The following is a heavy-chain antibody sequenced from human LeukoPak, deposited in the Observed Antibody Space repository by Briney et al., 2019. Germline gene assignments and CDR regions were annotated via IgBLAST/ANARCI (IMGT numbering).Heavy chain of an antibody. CDR1: GYTFTGYY. D-gene: IGHD2-2*01. V-gene: IGHV1-2*02. Sequence: ASVKVSCKASGYTFTGYYMHWVRQAPGQGLEWMGWINPNSGGTNYAQKFQGRVTMTRDTSISTAYMELSRQRSDDTAVYYCARERACSSTSCTDPWGQGTLVTVSS. CDR3: ARERACSSTSCTDP. CDR2: INPNSGGT. J-gene: IGHJ5*02.